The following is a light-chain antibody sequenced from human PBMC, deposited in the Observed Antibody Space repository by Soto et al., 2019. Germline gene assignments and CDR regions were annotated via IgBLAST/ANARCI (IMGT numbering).Light chain of an antibody. J-gene: IGLJ1*01. V-gene: IGLV2-14*01. Sequence: QSALTQPASVSGSHGQSITISCTGTSSDVGGYNYVSWYQQHPGKAPKLMIYEVSNRPSGVSNRFSGTKSGNTASLTISGLQAEDEADYYSSSYTSSSKVFGTGTKLTVL. CDR2: EVS. CDR3: SSYTSSSKV. CDR1: SSDVGGYNY.